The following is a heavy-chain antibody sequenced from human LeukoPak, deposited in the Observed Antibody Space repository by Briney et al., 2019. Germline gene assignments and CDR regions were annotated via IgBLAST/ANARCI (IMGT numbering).Heavy chain of an antibody. Sequence: GGSLRLSCAASGFTFDDYAMHWVRQAPGKGLEWVSTVSWNSATIRYAGSMKGRFTISRDNAKNSLYLEVDSLRAEDTALYYCAKGGEVRGETNFDYWGQGTLVTVSS. CDR3: AKGGEVRGETNFDY. CDR2: VSWNSATI. V-gene: IGHV3-9*01. J-gene: IGHJ4*02. CDR1: GFTFDDYA. D-gene: IGHD3-10*01.